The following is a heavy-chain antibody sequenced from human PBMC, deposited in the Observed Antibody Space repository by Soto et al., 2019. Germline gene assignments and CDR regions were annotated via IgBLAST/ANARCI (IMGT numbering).Heavy chain of an antibody. CDR3: ARRIKYYYAMDV. Sequence: QVQLQESGPGLVKPSETLSLTCTVSGGSISSYYWSWIRQPPGKGLEWIGYISDSGSTNYNPSLKSRVTISVATSNNPFSLKLSSVTAADTAVYYCARRIKYYYAMDVWGQGTTVTVSS. D-gene: IGHD2-15*01. V-gene: IGHV4-59*08. CDR1: GGSISSYY. J-gene: IGHJ6*02. CDR2: ISDSGST.